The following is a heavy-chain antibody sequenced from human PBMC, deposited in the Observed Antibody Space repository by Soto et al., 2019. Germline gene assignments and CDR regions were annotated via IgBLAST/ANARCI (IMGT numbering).Heavy chain of an antibody. CDR3: ARVQEGKHWPLAY. CDR1: GFTVSSNY. J-gene: IGHJ4*02. D-gene: IGHD3-3*02. CDR2: IYSGGGT. V-gene: IGHV3-66*01. Sequence: EVQLVESGGGLVQPGGSLRLSCAASGFTVSSNYMNWVRQAPGKGLEWVSVIYSGGGTYYTDSVKGRFTISRDTSKNTRYLQMNSLRAEDTAVYYCARVQEGKHWPLAYWGQGTLVTVSS.